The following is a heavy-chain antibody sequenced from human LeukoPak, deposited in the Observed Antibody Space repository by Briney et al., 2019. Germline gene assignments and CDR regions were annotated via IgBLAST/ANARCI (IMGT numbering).Heavy chain of an antibody. CDR3: AREQQLAFDY. D-gene: IGHD6-13*01. Sequence: TGGSLRLSCAASGFTFSGFGMHWVRQAPGKGLEWVAVISYDGSNKYCADSVKGRFTISRDNSKNTLYLQMNSLRAEDTAVYYCAREQQLAFDYWGQGTLVTVSS. J-gene: IGHJ4*02. CDR2: ISYDGSNK. CDR1: GFTFSGFG. V-gene: IGHV3-30*19.